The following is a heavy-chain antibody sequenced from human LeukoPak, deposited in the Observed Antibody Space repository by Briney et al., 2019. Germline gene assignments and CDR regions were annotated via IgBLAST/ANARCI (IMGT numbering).Heavy chain of an antibody. V-gene: IGHV3-21*01. CDR3: ARVLVEGGNGENDAFDI. Sequence: GGSLRLSCAASGFTFSSYSMNWVRQAPGKGLEWVSSISSSSSYIYYADSEKGRFTISRDNAKNSLYLQMNSLRAEDTAVYYCARVLVEGGNGENDAFDIWGQGTMVTVSS. D-gene: IGHD4-23*01. CDR1: GFTFSSYS. J-gene: IGHJ3*02. CDR2: ISSSSSYI.